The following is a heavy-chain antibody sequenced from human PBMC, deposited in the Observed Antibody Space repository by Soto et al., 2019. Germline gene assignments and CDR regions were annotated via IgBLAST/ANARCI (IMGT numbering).Heavy chain of an antibody. CDR3: AKDGRYPRGYSSDTPRFDP. V-gene: IGHV3-30*18. D-gene: IGHD6-25*01. CDR2: ISYDGSNK. Sequence: PGGSLRLSCAASGFTFSSYGMHWVRQAPGKGLEWVAVISYDGSNKYYADSVKGRFTISRDNSKNTLYLQMNSLRAEDTAVYYCAKDGRYPRGYSSDTPRFDPWGQGTLVTVSS. CDR1: GFTFSSYG. J-gene: IGHJ5*02.